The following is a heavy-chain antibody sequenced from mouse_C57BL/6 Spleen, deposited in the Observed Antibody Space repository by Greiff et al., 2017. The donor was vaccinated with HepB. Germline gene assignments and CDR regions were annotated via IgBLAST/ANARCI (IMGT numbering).Heavy chain of an antibody. CDR2: IDPEDGET. CDR3: ARERPTGTVDY. CDR1: GFNITDYY. D-gene: IGHD4-1*01. J-gene: IGHJ2*01. Sequence: DVKVEESGAELVKPGASVKLSCTASGFNITDYYMPWVKQRTEQGLEWIGRIDPEDGETKYAPKFQGKATITADTSSNTAYLQLSSLTSEDTAVYYCARERPTGTVDYWGQGTTLTVSS. V-gene: IGHV14-2*01.